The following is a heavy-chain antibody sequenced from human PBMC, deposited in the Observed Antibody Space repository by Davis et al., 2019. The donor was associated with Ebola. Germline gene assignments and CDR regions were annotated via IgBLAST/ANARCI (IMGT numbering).Heavy chain of an antibody. Sequence: GSLRLSCAASGFIFNNYWMTWVRQPPGKGLEWIGSIYNSGSTYYNPSLESRVTISVDTSKNQLSLKLTSVTATDTAVYYCARPVSPGYTYGYYYYDMDVWGQGTTVTVSS. V-gene: IGHV4-39*01. CDR2: IYNSGST. CDR1: GFIFNNYW. CDR3: ARPVSPGYTYGYYYYDMDV. J-gene: IGHJ6*02. D-gene: IGHD5-18*01.